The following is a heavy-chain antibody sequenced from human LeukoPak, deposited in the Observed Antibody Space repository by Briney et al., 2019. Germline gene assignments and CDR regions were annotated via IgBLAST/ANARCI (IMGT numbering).Heavy chain of an antibody. CDR1: GFTVSSNF. CDR3: ALGLVTDY. Sequence: GGSLRLSCAASGFTVSSNFMSWVRQAPGKGLEWVSVIYSGGSTYYADSVKGRFTISRDYSKNTLYLQMNSLGVEDTAVYYCALGLVTDYWGQGTLVTVSS. CDR2: IYSGGST. V-gene: IGHV3-66*01. D-gene: IGHD3-9*01. J-gene: IGHJ4*02.